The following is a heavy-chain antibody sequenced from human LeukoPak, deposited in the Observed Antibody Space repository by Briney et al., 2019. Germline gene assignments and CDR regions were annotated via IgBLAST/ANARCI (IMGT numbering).Heavy chain of an antibody. V-gene: IGHV3-23*01. CDR2: ISSSADST. Sequence: GGSLRLSCEASGFTFSSYAMRWVRQAPGKGLAWVSVISSSADSTYYADSVKGRFTISRDNSKNTLYLQMNNLRAEDAAVYYCAKPLEKDTYGGNFDYWGQGILVTVSS. J-gene: IGHJ4*02. CDR3: AKPLEKDTYGGNFDY. D-gene: IGHD4-23*01. CDR1: GFTFSSYA.